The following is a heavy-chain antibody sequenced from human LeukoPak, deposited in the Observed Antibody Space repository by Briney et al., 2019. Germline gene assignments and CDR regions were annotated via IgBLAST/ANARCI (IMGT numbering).Heavy chain of an antibody. D-gene: IGHD3-10*01. V-gene: IGHV1-69*05. J-gene: IGHJ5*02. Sequence: SVKVSCKASGGTFSSYAISWVRQAPGQGLEWMGGIIPIFGTANYAQKFQGRVTITTDESTSTAYMELSSLRSEDTAVYYCARGGGFGSGSYFGWFDPWGQGTLVTVSS. CDR1: GGTFSSYA. CDR3: ARGGGFGSGSYFGWFDP. CDR2: IIPIFGTA.